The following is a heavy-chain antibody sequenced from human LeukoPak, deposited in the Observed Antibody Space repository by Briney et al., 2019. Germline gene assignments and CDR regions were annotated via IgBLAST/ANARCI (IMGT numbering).Heavy chain of an antibody. J-gene: IGHJ4*02. Sequence: SETLSLTCTVSGGSISSYYWSWIRQPPGKGLEWIGYIYYSGSTNYNPSLKSQVTISVDTSKNQFSLKLSSVTAADTAVYYCARGWELWSYDYWGQGTLVTVSS. CDR3: ARGWELWSYDY. V-gene: IGHV4-59*08. D-gene: IGHD1-26*01. CDR2: IYYSGST. CDR1: GGSISSYY.